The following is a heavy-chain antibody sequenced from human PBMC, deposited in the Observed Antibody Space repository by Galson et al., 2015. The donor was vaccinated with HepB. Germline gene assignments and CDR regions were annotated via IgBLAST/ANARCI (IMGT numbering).Heavy chain of an antibody. CDR3: ARAHYGGNSAFDI. CDR1: GYTFTSYA. J-gene: IGHJ3*02. Sequence: SVKVSCKASGYTFTSYAMHWVRQAPGQRLEWMGWINAGNGNTKYSQKFQGRVTITRDTSASTAYMELSSLRSEDTAVYYCARAHYGGNSAFDIWGQGTMVTVSS. V-gene: IGHV1-3*01. D-gene: IGHD4-23*01. CDR2: INAGNGNT.